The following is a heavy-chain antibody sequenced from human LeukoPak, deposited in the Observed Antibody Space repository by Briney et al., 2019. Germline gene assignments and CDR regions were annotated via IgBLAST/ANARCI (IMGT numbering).Heavy chain of an antibody. J-gene: IGHJ4*02. CDR1: GGTFSSYA. D-gene: IGHD4-17*01. Sequence: ASVKVSCKASGGTFSSYAISWVRQAPGQGLEWMGGIIPIFGTANYAQKFQGRVTITTDESTSTAYMELSSLRSEDTAVYYCARAPDYGDYVGYFDYWAREPWSPSPQ. CDR3: ARAPDYGDYVGYFDY. V-gene: IGHV1-69*05. CDR2: IIPIFGTA.